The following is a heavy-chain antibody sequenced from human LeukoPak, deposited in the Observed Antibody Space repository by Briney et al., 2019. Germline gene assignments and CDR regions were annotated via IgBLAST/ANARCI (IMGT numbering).Heavy chain of an antibody. J-gene: IGHJ5*02. D-gene: IGHD6-13*01. CDR1: GFTFSDYY. Sequence: GGSLRLSCAACGFTFSDYYMSWIRQAPGKGLEWVSYISSSGSTIYYADSVKGRFTISRDNSKNTLYLQMNSLRAEDTAVYYCAKQGYSSSWYMGWFDPWGQGTLVTVSS. CDR3: AKQGYSSSWYMGWFDP. CDR2: ISSSGSTI. V-gene: IGHV3-11*01.